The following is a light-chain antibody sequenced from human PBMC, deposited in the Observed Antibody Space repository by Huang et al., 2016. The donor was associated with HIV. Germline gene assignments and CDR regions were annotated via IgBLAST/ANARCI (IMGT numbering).Light chain of an antibody. Sequence: EVLMTQSPVTLSESPGGRVTISCWASQSVRDNLAWFQQKPGQAPRLLVHGSSTRATGVPARFSGSGSGTGFTRTITSLQSEDYAVYYCQQYYTWPRTFGQGTRVE. J-gene: IGKJ1*01. CDR2: GSS. CDR3: QQYYTWPRT. V-gene: IGKV3-15*01. CDR1: QSVRDN.